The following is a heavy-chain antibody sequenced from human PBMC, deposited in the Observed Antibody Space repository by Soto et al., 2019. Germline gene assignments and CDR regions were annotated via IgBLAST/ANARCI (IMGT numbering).Heavy chain of an antibody. J-gene: IGHJ6*03. CDR1: GFTFSSYA. V-gene: IGHV3-23*01. CDR2: SSGSGGST. CDR3: ANSLRFLEWLNYYYYMDV. D-gene: IGHD3-3*01. Sequence: EVQLLESGGGLVQPGGSLRLSCAASGFTFSSYAMSWVRQAPGKGLEWVSASSGSGGSTYYADSVKGRFTISRDNSKNTLYLQMNSRRAEDTAVYYCANSLRFLEWLNYYYYMDVWGKGTTVTVSS.